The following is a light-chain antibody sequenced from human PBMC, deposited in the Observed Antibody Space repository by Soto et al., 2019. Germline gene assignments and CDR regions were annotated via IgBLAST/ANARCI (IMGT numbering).Light chain of an antibody. CDR2: AVT. CDR3: SSYTSISTL. CDR1: SSDVGGYNY. V-gene: IGLV2-14*01. Sequence: QSALTQPASVSGSPGQSITISCTGTSSDVGGYNYVSWYQQHPGKAPKLMIYAVTDRPSGVSSRFSGSKSGNTASLTISGLQAEDEADYYCSSYTSISTLFGTGTKVTGL. J-gene: IGLJ1*01.